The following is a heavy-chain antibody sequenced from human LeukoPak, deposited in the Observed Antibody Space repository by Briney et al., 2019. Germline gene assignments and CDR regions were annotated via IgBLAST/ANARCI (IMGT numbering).Heavy chain of an antibody. CDR3: AREQQLVDDY. V-gene: IGHV4-38-2*02. Sequence: SETLSLTCSVSGYSITSGYYWGWIRQPPGKGLEWIGSIYYSGSTYYNPSLKSRVTISVDTSKNQFSLKLSSVTAADTAVYYCAREQQLVDDYWGQGTLVTVSS. CDR1: GYSITSGYY. J-gene: IGHJ4*02. D-gene: IGHD6-13*01. CDR2: IYYSGST.